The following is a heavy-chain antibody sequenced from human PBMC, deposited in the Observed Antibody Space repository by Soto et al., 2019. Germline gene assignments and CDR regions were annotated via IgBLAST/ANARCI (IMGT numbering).Heavy chain of an antibody. J-gene: IGHJ6*02. CDR3: ASDLVGASDSYGLDV. Sequence: QVHLVESGGGVVQPGRSLRLSCAASGFTFSNYGMHWVRQAPGKGLEWVAIIWHDENNKYYADSVRGRFIISRDNSKNRLYLQMNSLRAEDTAVYYCASDLVGASDSYGLDVWGQGTPVTVSS. CDR1: GFTFSNYG. D-gene: IGHD1-26*01. CDR2: IWHDENNK. V-gene: IGHV3-33*01.